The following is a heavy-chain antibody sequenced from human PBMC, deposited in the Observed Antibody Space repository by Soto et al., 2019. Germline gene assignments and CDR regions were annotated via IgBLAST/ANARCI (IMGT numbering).Heavy chain of an antibody. CDR3: AKMEGMDPWAYSFDY. CDR1: GFTFSDFP. CDR2: IYGGGNGP. J-gene: IGHJ4*02. Sequence: EVQVLESGGGLVQPGGSLRLSCAATGFTFSDFPMSWVRQAPGKGREWVSRIYGGGNGPHYADSVKGRVTISRDNSKNTLYLQMNSLRAEDTAVYYCAKMEGMDPWAYSFDYWGQGTLVTVSS. V-gene: IGHV3-23*01. D-gene: IGHD2-2*03.